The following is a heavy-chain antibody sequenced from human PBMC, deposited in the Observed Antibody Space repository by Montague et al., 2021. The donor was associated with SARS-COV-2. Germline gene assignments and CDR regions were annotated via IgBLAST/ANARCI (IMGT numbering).Heavy chain of an antibody. D-gene: IGHD3-22*01. V-gene: IGHV3-9*01. CDR3: AKDMEDIYDSSGYFDY. J-gene: IGHJ4*02. CDR1: GFTFGDYA. Sequence: SLRLSCAASGFTFGDYAMHWVRQAPGKGLEWVSGISGNSGSIGYADSVKGRFTISRDNAKNSLYLQMNSLRAEDTAVYYCAKDMEDIYDSSGYFDYWGQGTLVTVSS. CDR2: ISGNSGSI.